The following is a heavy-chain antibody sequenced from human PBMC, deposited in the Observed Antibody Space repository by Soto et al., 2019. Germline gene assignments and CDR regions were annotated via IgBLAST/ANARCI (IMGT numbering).Heavy chain of an antibody. Sequence: ESGGGVVQPGRSLRLSCAASGFTFSSYAMHWVRQAPGKGLEWVAVISYDGSNKYYADSVKGRFTISRDNSKNTLYLQMNSLRAEDTAVYYCARDRGVEMATIYWYFDLWGRGTLVTVSS. CDR2: ISYDGSNK. CDR3: ARDRGVEMATIYWYFDL. V-gene: IGHV3-30-3*01. CDR1: GFTFSSYA. D-gene: IGHD5-12*01. J-gene: IGHJ2*01.